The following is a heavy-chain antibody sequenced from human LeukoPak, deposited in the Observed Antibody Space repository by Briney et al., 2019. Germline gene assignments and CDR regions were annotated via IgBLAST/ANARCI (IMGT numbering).Heavy chain of an antibody. D-gene: IGHD4-11*01. V-gene: IGHV4-39*01. CDR1: GGSITRSGSY. J-gene: IGHJ4*02. Sequence: SETLSLTCTVSGGSITRSGSYWGWLRQPPGKGLEWIGSIFPTGRAYYNPSLKSRVTISIDTSRNQFTLKQSSVTASDTSIYYCAAYSSGTMFDSWGPGALVTVSS. CDR2: IFPTGRA. CDR3: AAYSSGTMFDS.